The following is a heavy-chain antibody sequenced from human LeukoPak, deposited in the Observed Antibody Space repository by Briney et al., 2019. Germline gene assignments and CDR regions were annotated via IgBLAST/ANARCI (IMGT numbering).Heavy chain of an antibody. Sequence: GGSLRLSCAASGFTFDDYAMHWVRQAPGKGLEWVSGISWNSGSIGYADSVKGRFTISRDNAKNSLYLQMNSLRAEDTAVYYCAKYVITSVYFQHWGQGTLVSVSS. CDR3: AKYVITSVYFQH. D-gene: IGHD3-22*01. V-gene: IGHV3-9*01. CDR1: GFTFDDYA. J-gene: IGHJ1*01. CDR2: ISWNSGSI.